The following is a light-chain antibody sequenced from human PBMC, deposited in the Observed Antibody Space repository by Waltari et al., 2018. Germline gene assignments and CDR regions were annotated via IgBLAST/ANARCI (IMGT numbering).Light chain of an antibody. V-gene: IGLV2-14*03. CDR3: SSYTSISTWV. CDR1: SSDVGGYNY. Sequence: QSALTQPASVSESPGQSITISCTGTSSDVGGYNYVSWYQHHPGKAPKLMNYDVSLRPSGVSDLFSGSKSGNTASLTISGLQAEDEADYFCSSYTSISTWVFGGGTKLTVL. J-gene: IGLJ3*02. CDR2: DVS.